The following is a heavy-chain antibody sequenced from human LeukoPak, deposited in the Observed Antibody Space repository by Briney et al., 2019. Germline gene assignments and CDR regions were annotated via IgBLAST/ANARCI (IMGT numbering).Heavy chain of an antibody. Sequence: TGGSLRLPCAASGFTFSTYAMSWVRQAPGKGLEWVSAINSGGRTYYADSLKGRFTISRDNSKNTLYLQMNSLRADDTAVYYCAKDWPSEWQQLPDYDAFDIWGQGTMVTVSS. CDR1: GFTFSTYA. J-gene: IGHJ3*02. V-gene: IGHV3-23*01. CDR2: INSGGRT. D-gene: IGHD6-13*01. CDR3: AKDWPSEWQQLPDYDAFDI.